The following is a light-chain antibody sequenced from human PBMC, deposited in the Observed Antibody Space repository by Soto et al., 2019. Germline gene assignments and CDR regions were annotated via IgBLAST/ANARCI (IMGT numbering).Light chain of an antibody. CDR2: DVA. CDR3: VSYTSSTTYD. J-gene: IGLJ1*01. V-gene: IGLV2-14*03. CDR1: SSDVGGSNF. Sequence: QSSLTQPASVSDSPGQSITISCTGTSSDVGGSNFVSWYQQHPGKPPKLIIYDVATRPSGVSNRFSGSKSGSTASLIISRLQTEDEADYYCVSYTSSTTYDFGTGTKVTVL.